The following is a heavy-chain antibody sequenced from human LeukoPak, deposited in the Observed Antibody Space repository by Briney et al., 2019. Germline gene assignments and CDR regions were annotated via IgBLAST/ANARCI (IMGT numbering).Heavy chain of an antibody. CDR1: GFTFSSYA. J-gene: IGHJ5*02. V-gene: IGHV3-30-3*01. D-gene: IGHD3-16*01. CDR3: ATSPFYDYVWSWFDP. CDR2: ISYDGSNK. Sequence: GGSLRLSCAASGFTFSSYAMHWVRQAPGKGLEWVAVISYDGSNKYYADSVKGRFTISRDNSKNTLYLQMNSLRAEDTAVYYCATSPFYDYVWSWFDPWGQGTLVTVSS.